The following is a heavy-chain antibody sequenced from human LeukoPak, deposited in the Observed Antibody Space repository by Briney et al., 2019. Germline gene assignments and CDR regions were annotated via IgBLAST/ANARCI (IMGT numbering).Heavy chain of an antibody. CDR2: IYTSGST. CDR3: ARDFPVVVVAATPEWFDP. D-gene: IGHD2-15*01. CDR1: GGSISSYY. V-gene: IGHV4-4*07. J-gene: IGHJ5*02. Sequence: SETLSLTCTVSGGSISSYYWSWIRQPAGKGLEWIGRIYTSGSTNYNPSLKSRVTMSVDTSKNQFSLKLSSVTAADTAVYYCARDFPVVVVAATPEWFDPWGQGALVTVSS.